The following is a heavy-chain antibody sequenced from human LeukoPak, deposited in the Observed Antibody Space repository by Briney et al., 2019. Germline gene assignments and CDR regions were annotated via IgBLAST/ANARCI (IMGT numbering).Heavy chain of an antibody. CDR1: GGSISNHY. CDR2: VFYSGST. D-gene: IGHD2-15*01. CDR3: ARVVVVSACAYYFDY. V-gene: IGHV4-59*11. J-gene: IGHJ4*02. Sequence: PSETLSLTCTVSGGSISNHYWSWIRQPPGKRLEWIGYVFYSGSTNYNPALKSRVTISVDTSKNQFSLKLSSVTAADTAVYYCARVVVVSACAYYFDYWGQGTLVTVSS.